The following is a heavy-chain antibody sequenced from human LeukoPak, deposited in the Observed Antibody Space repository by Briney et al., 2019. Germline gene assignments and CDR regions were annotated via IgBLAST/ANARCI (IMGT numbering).Heavy chain of an antibody. Sequence: GGSLRLSCVASGFTFSRNWMHWVRQVPGKGLVWVSRIKSDGTAIDYADSVKGRFTISRDNAKNTLYLQMNSLRAEDTAVYYCAKEGSSSFYYYYYMDVWGKGTTVTVSS. V-gene: IGHV3-74*01. CDR2: IKSDGTAI. D-gene: IGHD6-6*01. CDR3: AKEGSSSFYYYYYMDV. CDR1: GFTFSRNW. J-gene: IGHJ6*03.